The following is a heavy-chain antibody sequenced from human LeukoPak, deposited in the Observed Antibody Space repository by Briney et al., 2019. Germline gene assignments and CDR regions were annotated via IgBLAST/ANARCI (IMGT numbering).Heavy chain of an antibody. CDR1: GFTISNFA. CDR3: AKDLVRGADC. CDR2: TTGSGGST. D-gene: IGHD3-10*01. Sequence: PGGSLTLSCEGSGFTISNFAMSWLRPAPGKGLEWVLATTGSGGSTFYANSVRGRFIISRDNSKNTLYLQMNSLRAEDTAMYYCAKDLVRGADCWGQGTLVTVSS. V-gene: IGHV3-23*01. J-gene: IGHJ4*02.